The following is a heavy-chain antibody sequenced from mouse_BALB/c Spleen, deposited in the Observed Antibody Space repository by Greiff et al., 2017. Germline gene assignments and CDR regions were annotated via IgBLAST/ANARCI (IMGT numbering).Heavy chain of an antibody. Sequence: EVQVVESGGGLVQPGGSLKLSCAASGFDFSRYWMSWVRQAPGKGLEWIGEINPDSSTINYTPSLKDKFIISRDNAKNTLYLQMSKVRSEDTALYYCARRYRYDEGAWFAYWGQGTLVTVSA. CDR2: INPDSSTI. CDR1: GFDFSRYW. J-gene: IGHJ3*01. D-gene: IGHD2-14*01. V-gene: IGHV4-1*02. CDR3: ARRYRYDEGAWFAY.